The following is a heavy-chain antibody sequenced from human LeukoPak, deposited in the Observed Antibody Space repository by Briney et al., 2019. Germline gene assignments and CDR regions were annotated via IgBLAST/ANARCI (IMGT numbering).Heavy chain of an antibody. CDR3: ARVEAAALTFDY. CDR2: ISAYNGST. CDR1: GYTFTSYG. D-gene: IGHD6-13*01. Sequence: ASVKVSCKASGYTFTSYGISWVRQAPGQGLEWMGWISAYNGSTNYAQKLQGRVTMTTDTSTSTAYMELRSLRSDDTAVYYCARVEAAALTFDYWGQGTLVTVSS. J-gene: IGHJ4*02. V-gene: IGHV1-18*04.